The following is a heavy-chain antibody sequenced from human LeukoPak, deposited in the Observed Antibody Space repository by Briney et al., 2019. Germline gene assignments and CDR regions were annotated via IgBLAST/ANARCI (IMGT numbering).Heavy chain of an antibody. Sequence: PSETLSLTCTVSGGSISSYYWGWIRQPPGKGLEWIGSIYYSGSTYYNPSLKSRVTISVDTSKNQFSLKLSSVTAADTAVYYCARDFPDGSSGYYKYWYFDLWGRGTLVTVSS. D-gene: IGHD3-22*01. CDR1: GGSISSYY. CDR2: IYYSGST. J-gene: IGHJ2*01. V-gene: IGHV4-39*07. CDR3: ARDFPDGSSGYYKYWYFDL.